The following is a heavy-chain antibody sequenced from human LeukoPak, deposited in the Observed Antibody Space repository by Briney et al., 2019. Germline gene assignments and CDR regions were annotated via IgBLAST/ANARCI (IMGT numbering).Heavy chain of an antibody. D-gene: IGHD2-15*01. Sequence: SETLSLTCTVSGGSISSYYWSWIRQPPGKGLEWNGYIYYSGSTNYNPSLKSRVTISVDTSKNQFSLKLSSVTAADTAVYYCARGFVVAATPRWFDPWGQGTLVTVSS. CDR3: ARGFVVAATPRWFDP. J-gene: IGHJ5*02. V-gene: IGHV4-59*01. CDR1: GGSISSYY. CDR2: IYYSGST.